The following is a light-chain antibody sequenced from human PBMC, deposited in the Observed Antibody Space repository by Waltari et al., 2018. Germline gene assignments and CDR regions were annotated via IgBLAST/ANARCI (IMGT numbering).Light chain of an antibody. CDR2: VNSDGSR. V-gene: IGLV4-69*01. J-gene: IGLJ3*02. Sequence: QLVLTQSPSASASLRASVKLTCTLSSGHRSNVIAWLQQQPEKGPRYLMKVNSDGSRSKGDKIPDRFSGSSSGTEHYLTISSLQSEDEADYYCQTGGHGTWVFGGGTKLTVL. CDR1: SGHRSNV. CDR3: QTGGHGTWV.